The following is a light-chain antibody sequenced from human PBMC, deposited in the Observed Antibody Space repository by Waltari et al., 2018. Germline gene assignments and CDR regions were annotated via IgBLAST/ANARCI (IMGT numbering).Light chain of an antibody. CDR3: QSYDSSLSAYV. CDR1: SPNTGAGYD. J-gene: IGLJ1*01. V-gene: IGLV1-40*01. CDR2: GNS. Sequence: QSVLPQSPSVSGAPGQRVTISCTGSSPNTGAGYDVHWYQQLPGTAPKVLIYGNSNRPSGVPDRFSGSKSGTSASLAITGLQAEDEADYYCQSYDSSLSAYVFGTGTKVSVL.